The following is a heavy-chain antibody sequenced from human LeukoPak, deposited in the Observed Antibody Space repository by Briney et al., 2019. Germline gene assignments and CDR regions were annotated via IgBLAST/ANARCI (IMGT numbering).Heavy chain of an antibody. D-gene: IGHD2-2*01. CDR2: IRSKAYGGTT. CDR1: GFTFGDYA. Sequence: PGGSLRLSCTASGFTFGDYAMSWVRQAPGKGLEWVGFIRSKAYGGTTEYAASVKGRFTISRDDSKSIAYLQMNSLKTEDTAVYYCTRGRDIVVPGSDYWGQGTLVTVSS. J-gene: IGHJ4*02. CDR3: TRGRDIVVPGSDY. V-gene: IGHV3-49*04.